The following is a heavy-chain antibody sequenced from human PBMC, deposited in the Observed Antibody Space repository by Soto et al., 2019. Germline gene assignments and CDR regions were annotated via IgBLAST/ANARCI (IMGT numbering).Heavy chain of an antibody. J-gene: IGHJ6*02. CDR2: ISYDGATQ. CDR1: GFTFNTSG. CDR3: ATKARVTNYLYYGMDV. D-gene: IGHD2-21*02. Sequence: GVSLRLSCEVSGFTFNTSGMHWVRQAPGKGLEWLAVISYDGATQYYGDTVKGRFTISRDNSKNTLFLHMGRLRAEDTAMYYCATKARVTNYLYYGMDVWGLGTTVTVSS. V-gene: IGHV3-30*03.